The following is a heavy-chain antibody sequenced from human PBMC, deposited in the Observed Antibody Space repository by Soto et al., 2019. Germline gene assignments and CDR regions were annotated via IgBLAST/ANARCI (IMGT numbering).Heavy chain of an antibody. D-gene: IGHD2-2*01. J-gene: IGHJ5*02. CDR3: AKVEGCSSTSCYYNWFDP. CDR2: ISYDGSNK. Sequence: QVQLVESGGGVVQPGRSLRLSCAASGFTFSSYGMYWVRQAPGKGLEWVAVISYDGSNKYYADSVKGRFTISRDNSKNTLYLQMNSLRAEDTAVYYCAKVEGCSSTSCYYNWFDPWGQGTLVTVSS. CDR1: GFTFSSYG. V-gene: IGHV3-30*18.